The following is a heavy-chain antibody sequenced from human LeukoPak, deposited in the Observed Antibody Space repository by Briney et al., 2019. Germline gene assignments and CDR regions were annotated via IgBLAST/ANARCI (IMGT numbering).Heavy chain of an antibody. CDR2: ISSSSSYT. CDR3: ARILAVASFHPFDY. D-gene: IGHD6-19*01. Sequence: AGSLTLSCAASGFTFSDYYMNWIRQAPGKGLEWVSYISSSSSYTNYADSVKGRFTISRDNAKKSLYLQMNSLRAEDTAVYYCARILAVASFHPFDYWGQGSLVTVS. V-gene: IGHV3-11*03. CDR1: GFTFSDYY. J-gene: IGHJ4*02.